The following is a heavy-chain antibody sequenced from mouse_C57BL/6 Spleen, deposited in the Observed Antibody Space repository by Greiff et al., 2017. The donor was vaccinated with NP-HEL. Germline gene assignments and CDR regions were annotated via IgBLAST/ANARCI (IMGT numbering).Heavy chain of an antibody. CDR1: GYTFTSYW. D-gene: IGHD3-2*02. V-gene: IGHV1-69*01. Sequence: QVQLQQPGAELVMPGASVKLSCKASGYTFTSYWMHWVKQRPGQGLEWIGEIDPSDSYTNYNQKFKGKSTLTVDKYSSTAYMQLSSLTSEDSAVYYCARHSSGFYYAMDYWGQGTSVTVSS. CDR3: ARHSSGFYYAMDY. CDR2: IDPSDSYT. J-gene: IGHJ4*01.